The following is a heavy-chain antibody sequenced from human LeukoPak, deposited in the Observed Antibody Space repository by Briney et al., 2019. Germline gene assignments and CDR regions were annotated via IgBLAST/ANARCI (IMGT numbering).Heavy chain of an antibody. D-gene: IGHD3-22*01. CDR3: ARVPYYYDSSGYALDY. CDR1: GYSFTSYW. J-gene: IGHJ4*02. Sequence: GESLKISCKGSGYSFTSYWITWVRQMPGKGLEWMGRIDPSDSYTNYSPSFQGHVTISADKSISTAYLQWSSLKASDTAMYYCARVPYYYDSSGYALDYWGQGTLVTVSS. CDR2: IDPSDSYT. V-gene: IGHV5-10-1*01.